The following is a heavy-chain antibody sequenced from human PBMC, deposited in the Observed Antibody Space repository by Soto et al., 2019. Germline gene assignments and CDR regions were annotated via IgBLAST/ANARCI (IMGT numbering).Heavy chain of an antibody. Sequence: GGSLRLSCAGSGFTFSSYSMSWVRQAPGRGLEWVSYISTRSTTIYHADSVKGRFTISRDDAQNSLYLQMNSLRHEDTAVYYCVRDLNCLSSSCYYVYGLAVWGQGTTVTVSS. CDR1: GFTFSSYS. CDR3: VRDLNCLSSSCYYVYGLAV. D-gene: IGHD3-22*01. J-gene: IGHJ6*02. V-gene: IGHV3-48*02. CDR2: ISTRSTTI.